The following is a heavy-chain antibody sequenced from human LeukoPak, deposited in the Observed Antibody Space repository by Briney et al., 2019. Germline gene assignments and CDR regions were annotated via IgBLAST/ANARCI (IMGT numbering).Heavy chain of an antibody. D-gene: IGHD5-18*01. V-gene: IGHV3-30*02. CDR2: IRYDGSNK. Sequence: GGSLRLSCAASGFTFSSYGMYWVRQAPGKGLEWVAFIRYDGSNKYYADSVKGRFTISRDNSKNMLYLQMNSLRAEDTAVYYCAKGGEVDTAMVSGYWGQGTLVTVSS. J-gene: IGHJ4*02. CDR3: AKGGEVDTAMVSGY. CDR1: GFTFSSYG.